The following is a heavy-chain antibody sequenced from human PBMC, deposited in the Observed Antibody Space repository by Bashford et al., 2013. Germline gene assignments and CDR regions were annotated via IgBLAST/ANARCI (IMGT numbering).Heavy chain of an antibody. CDR2: IIPIFGTA. CDR3: ARDIQGARLYYDFWSGYYFDGWFDP. CDR1: GGTFSSYA. Sequence: SVKVSCKASGGTFSSYAISWVRQAPGQGLEWMGGIIPIFGTANYAQKFQGRVTITADKSTSTAYMELSSLRSEDTAVYYCARDIQGARLYYDFWSGYYFDGWFDPGPGNPGHRLL. J-gene: IGHJ5*02. V-gene: IGHV1-69*06. D-gene: IGHD3-3*01.